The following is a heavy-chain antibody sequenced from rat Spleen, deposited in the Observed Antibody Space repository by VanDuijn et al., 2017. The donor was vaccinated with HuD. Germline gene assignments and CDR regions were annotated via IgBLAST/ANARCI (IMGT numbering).Heavy chain of an antibody. CDR2: ISTSGSRT. CDR1: GFTFSNYY. J-gene: IGHJ2*01. CDR3: ARQGTIAAPYFDY. Sequence: EVQLVESGGGLVQPGRSLKLSCAASGFTFSNYYMAWVRQAPKKGLEWVATISTSGSRTYYPDSVKGRFTISRDNAKSSLYLQMNSLKSEDTATYYCARQGTIAAPYFDYWGQGVMVTVSS. V-gene: IGHV5-25*01. D-gene: IGHD1-2*01.